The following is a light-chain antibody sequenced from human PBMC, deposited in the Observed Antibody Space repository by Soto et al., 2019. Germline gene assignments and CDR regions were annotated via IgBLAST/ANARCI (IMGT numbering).Light chain of an antibody. CDR3: QQYNNWPPT. Sequence: EIVLTQSPGTLSLSPGERATLSCMASQSVSSNLAWYQQKPGQAPRLLIYGASARATGIPARFSGSGSGTEFTLTISSLQSEDFAVYYCQQYNNWPPTFGQGTKVDI. CDR2: GAS. V-gene: IGKV3-15*01. J-gene: IGKJ1*01. CDR1: QSVSSN.